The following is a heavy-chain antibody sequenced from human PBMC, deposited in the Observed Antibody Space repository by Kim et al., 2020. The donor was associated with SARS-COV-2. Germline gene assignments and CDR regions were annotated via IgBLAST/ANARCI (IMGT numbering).Heavy chain of an antibody. D-gene: IGHD6-19*01. V-gene: IGHV3-9*01. J-gene: IGHJ5*02. CDR3: AKGIGLVQTYNWFDP. Sequence: DSVKGRFTISRDNAKNSLYLQMNSLRAEDTALYYCAKGIGLVQTYNWFDPWGQGTLVTVSS.